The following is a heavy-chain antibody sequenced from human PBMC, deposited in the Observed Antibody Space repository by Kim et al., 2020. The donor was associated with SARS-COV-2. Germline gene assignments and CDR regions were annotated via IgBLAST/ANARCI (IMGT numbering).Heavy chain of an antibody. J-gene: IGHJ4*02. Sequence: GGSLRLSCAASGFTFSSYAMHWVRQAPGKGLEWVAVISYDGSNKYYADSVKGRFTISRDNSKNTLYLQMNSLRAEDTAVYYCVREDQPLLEGGVDYWGQGTLVTVSS. CDR3: VREDQPLLEGGVDY. V-gene: IGHV3-30*04. CDR2: ISYDGSNK. CDR1: GFTFSSYA. D-gene: IGHD2-2*01.